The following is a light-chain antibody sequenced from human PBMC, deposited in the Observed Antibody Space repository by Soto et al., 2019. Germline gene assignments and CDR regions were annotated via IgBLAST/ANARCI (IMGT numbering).Light chain of an antibody. CDR2: AAS. V-gene: IGKV1-27*01. J-gene: IGKJ4*01. Sequence: GDRVTITCRASQDIDNYLAWYQQRPGKVPKLLIYAASTLQAGVPSRFSGSGSGTEFTLTISSLQPEDVATYYCRKCNSSPLTFGGGTKVDIK. CDR1: QDIDNY. CDR3: RKCNSSPLT.